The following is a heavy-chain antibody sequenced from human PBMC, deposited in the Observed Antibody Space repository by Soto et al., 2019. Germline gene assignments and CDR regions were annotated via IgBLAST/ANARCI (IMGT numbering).Heavy chain of an antibody. D-gene: IGHD7-27*01. CDR2: VYPGDSDT. CDR1: GYSFSSSW. Sequence: PGESLKISCKGSGYSFSSSWIAWVRQMPGKGLEWMGIVYPGDSDTRYSPSFQGQVTISADKSISTAYLQWSNLKASDTAMYYCARVATWDGDLQNFDLWGRGTLVTSPQ. CDR3: ARVATWDGDLQNFDL. J-gene: IGHJ2*01. V-gene: IGHV5-51*01.